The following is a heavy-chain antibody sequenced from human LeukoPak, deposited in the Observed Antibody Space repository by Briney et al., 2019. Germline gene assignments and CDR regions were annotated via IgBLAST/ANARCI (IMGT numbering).Heavy chain of an antibody. D-gene: IGHD2-2*02. V-gene: IGHV1-8*01. CDR3: AKVGSDIVVVPAAIRKGTSAQYYYYYYMDV. CDR1: GYTFTSYD. J-gene: IGHJ6*03. Sequence: ASVKVSCKASGYTFTSYDINWVRQATGQGLEWMGWMNPNSGNTGYAQKFQGRVTMTRNTSISTAYMELSSLRSEDTAVYYCAKVGSDIVVVPAAIRKGTSAQYYYYYYMDVWGKGTTVTVSS. CDR2: MNPNSGNT.